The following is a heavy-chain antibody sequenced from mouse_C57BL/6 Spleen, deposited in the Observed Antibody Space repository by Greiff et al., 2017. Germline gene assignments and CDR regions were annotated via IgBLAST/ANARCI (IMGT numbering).Heavy chain of an antibody. CDR3: ARRVVFDY. CDR2: INPNNGGT. CDR1: GYTFTDYY. Sequence: EVQLQQSGPELVKPGASVKISCKASGYTFTDYYMNWVKQSHGKSLEWIGDINPNNGGTSYNQKFKGKATSTVDKSSSTAYMELRSLTSEDSAVYYCARRVVFDYWGQGTTLTVSS. D-gene: IGHD1-1*02. V-gene: IGHV1-26*01. J-gene: IGHJ2*01.